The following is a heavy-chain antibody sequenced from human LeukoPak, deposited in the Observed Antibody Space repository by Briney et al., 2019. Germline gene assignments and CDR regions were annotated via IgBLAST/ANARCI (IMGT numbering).Heavy chain of an antibody. CDR1: GFTVSSNY. CDR3: ARGGYYGSGSYFYFDY. CDR2: IYSGGST. V-gene: IGHV3-66*01. Sequence: GGSLRLSCAASGFTVSSNYMSWVRQAPGKGLEWVSVIYSGGSTYYADSVKGRFTISSDNSKNTLYLQMNSLRAEDTAVYYCARGGYYGSGSYFYFDYWGQGTLVTVSS. J-gene: IGHJ4*02. D-gene: IGHD3-10*01.